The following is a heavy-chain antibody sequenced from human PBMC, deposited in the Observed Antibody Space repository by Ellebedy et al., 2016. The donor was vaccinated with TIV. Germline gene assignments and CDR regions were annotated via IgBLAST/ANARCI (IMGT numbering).Heavy chain of an antibody. Sequence: SETLSLTXTVSGGSISSYYWSWIRQPPGKGLEWIGYVTYSGSTSTNYNPSLKSRVTISEDTSKNQFSLKLTSVTAADTAVYYCARQISRWGKIGYWGQGTLVTVSS. CDR2: VTYSGSTST. V-gene: IGHV4-59*01. D-gene: IGHD4-23*01. CDR3: ARQISRWGKIGY. J-gene: IGHJ4*02. CDR1: GGSISSYY.